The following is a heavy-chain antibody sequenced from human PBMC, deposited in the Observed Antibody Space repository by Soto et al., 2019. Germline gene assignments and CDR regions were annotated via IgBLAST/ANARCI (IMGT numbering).Heavy chain of an antibody. CDR1: GFTFSDAW. Sequence: PGGSLRLSCAASGFTFSDAWMTWVRQAPGKGLEWVGRIKSKTDAGTTDYAAPVKGRFIISRDDSKRTLYLQMNRLKSEDTAVYFYLRIRTNGVLDGPWGQGTLVTVSS. J-gene: IGHJ5*02. V-gene: IGHV3-15*01. D-gene: IGHD2-8*01. CDR2: IKSKTDAGTT. CDR3: LRIRTNGVLDGP.